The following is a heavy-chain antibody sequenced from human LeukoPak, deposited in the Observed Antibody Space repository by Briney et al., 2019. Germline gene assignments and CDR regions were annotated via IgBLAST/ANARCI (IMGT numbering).Heavy chain of an antibody. D-gene: IGHD1-26*01. J-gene: IGHJ4*02. CDR1: GFTFSSYS. CDR2: ISSSSSYI. CDR3: ASWRIAGGY. Sequence: GGSLRLSCAASGFTFSSYSMNWVRQAPGKGLEWVSSISSSSSYIYYADSVKGRFTISRDNAKNSLYLQMNSLRAEDAAVYYCASWRIAGGYWGQGTLVTVSS. V-gene: IGHV3-21*01.